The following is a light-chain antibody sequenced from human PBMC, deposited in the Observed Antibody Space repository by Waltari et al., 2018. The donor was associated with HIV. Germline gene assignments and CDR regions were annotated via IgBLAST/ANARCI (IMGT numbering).Light chain of an antibody. CDR3: AAWDDSLNGYV. CDR2: SND. V-gene: IGLV1-44*01. J-gene: IGLJ1*01. CDR1: SSNIGSNT. Sequence: QSVLTQPPSASGTPGQRVTISCSGGSSNIGSNTVNWFQQLPGTAPTLLSYSNDQRPAGVPDQFSGSKSGTSASLAISGLKSEDEADYYCAAWDDSLNGYVFGTGTKVTVL.